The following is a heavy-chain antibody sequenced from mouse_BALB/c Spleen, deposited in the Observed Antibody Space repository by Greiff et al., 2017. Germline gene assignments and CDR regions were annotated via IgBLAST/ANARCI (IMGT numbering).Heavy chain of an antibody. CDR3: AGLGSSYEAWFAY. CDR1: GYTFTDYY. Sequence: QVQLQQSGAELARPGASVKLSCKASGYTFTDYYINWVKQRTGQGLEWIGEIYPGSGNTYYNEKFKGKATLTADKSSSTAYMQLSSLTSEDSAVYFCAGLGSSYEAWFAYWGQGTLVTVSA. CDR2: IYPGSGNT. J-gene: IGHJ3*01. D-gene: IGHD1-1*01. V-gene: IGHV1-77*01.